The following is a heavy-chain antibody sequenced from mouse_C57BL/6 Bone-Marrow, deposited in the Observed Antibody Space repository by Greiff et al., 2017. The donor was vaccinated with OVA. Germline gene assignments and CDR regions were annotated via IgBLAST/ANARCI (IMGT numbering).Heavy chain of an antibody. D-gene: IGHD1-1*01. CDR3: AREKPYYYGSSYWYFDV. V-gene: IGHV1-18*01. CDR2: INPNNGGT. Sequence: EVQLQESGPELVKPGASVKIPCKASGYTFTDYNMDWVKQSHGKSLEWIGDINPNNGGTIYNQKFKGKATLTVDKSSSTAYMERRSLTSEDTAVYYCAREKPYYYGSSYWYFDVWGTGTTVTVSS. J-gene: IGHJ1*03. CDR1: GYTFTDYN.